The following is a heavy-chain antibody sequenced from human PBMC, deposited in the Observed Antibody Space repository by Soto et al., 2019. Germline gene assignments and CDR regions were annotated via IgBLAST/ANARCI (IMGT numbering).Heavy chain of an antibody. J-gene: IGHJ4*02. Sequence: EASVKVSCKASGYTFTSHGISWVRQAPGQGLEWMGGIIPIFGTANYAQKFQGRVTITADESTSTAYMELSSLRSEDTAVYYCASGYSGYSPIDYWGQGTLVTVSS. V-gene: IGHV1-69*13. D-gene: IGHD5-12*01. CDR2: IIPIFGTA. CDR1: GYTFTSHG. CDR3: ASGYSGYSPIDY.